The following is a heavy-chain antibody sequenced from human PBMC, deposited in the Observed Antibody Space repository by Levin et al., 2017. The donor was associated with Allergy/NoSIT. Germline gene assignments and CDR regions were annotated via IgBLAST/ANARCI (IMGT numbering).Heavy chain of an antibody. CDR2: ISSSSSII. Sequence: PGGSLRLSCAASGFTFRSYSMNWVRQAPGKGLEWVSYISSSSSIIYYADSVKGRFTISRDNAKNSLYLQMNSLRDEDTAVYYCARDAFYGDYLGGGYNYMDVWGKGTTVTVSS. CDR1: GFTFRSYS. V-gene: IGHV3-48*02. CDR3: ARDAFYGDYLGGGYNYMDV. J-gene: IGHJ6*03. D-gene: IGHD4-17*01.